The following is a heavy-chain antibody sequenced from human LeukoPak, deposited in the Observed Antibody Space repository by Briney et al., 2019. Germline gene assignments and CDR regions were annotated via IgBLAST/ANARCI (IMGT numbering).Heavy chain of an antibody. D-gene: IGHD4-17*01. Sequence: GASVKVSCKASGYTFTSYDINWVRQATGQGLEWMGWMNPNSGNTGYAQKFQGRVTITADESTSTAYMELSSLRSEDTAVYYCARGDDYGDYGGTLDYYYGMDVWGQGTTVTVSS. CDR3: ARGDDYGDYGGTLDYYYGMDV. CDR2: MNPNSGNT. J-gene: IGHJ6*02. V-gene: IGHV1-8*01. CDR1: GYTFTSYD.